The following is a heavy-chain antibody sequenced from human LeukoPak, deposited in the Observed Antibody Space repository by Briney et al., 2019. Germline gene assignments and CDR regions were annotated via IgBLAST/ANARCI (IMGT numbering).Heavy chain of an antibody. J-gene: IGHJ4*02. D-gene: IGHD3-10*01. V-gene: IGHV3-7*03. CDR3: VSERHYGIRDY. CDR1: GFTHSLHS. CDR2: IRQDRNEK. Sequence: GRSLTLFCAVSGFTHSLHSMSWVRHGPGKGLDPVAHIRQDRNEKNYVDPLKGRFTISRDNAKNSLFLQMDSLRAEDTALYYCVSERHYGIRDYCGQGTLVTVSS.